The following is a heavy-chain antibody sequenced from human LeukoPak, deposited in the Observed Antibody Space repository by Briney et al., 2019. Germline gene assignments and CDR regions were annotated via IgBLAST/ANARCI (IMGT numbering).Heavy chain of an antibody. CDR3: VTKVSGSFPT. Sequence: GGSPRLSCAASGFTLSNAWMNWVRQAPGKGLEWVGLIKSKTNGETRDYAAPVKGRFTISRDDSDNTLYLQMNSLKNEDTAVYYCVTKVSGSFPTWGQGTLVTVSS. CDR1: GFTLSNAW. V-gene: IGHV3-15*01. J-gene: IGHJ4*02. D-gene: IGHD1-26*01. CDR2: IKSKTNGETR.